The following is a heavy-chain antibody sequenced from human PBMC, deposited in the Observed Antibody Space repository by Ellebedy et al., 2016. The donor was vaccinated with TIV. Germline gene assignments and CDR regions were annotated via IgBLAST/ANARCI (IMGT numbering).Heavy chain of an antibody. Sequence: ASVKVSCKASGGTFSSYAISWVRQAPGQGLEWMGGIIPIFGTANYAQKFQGRVTITADESTSTAYMELSSLRSEDTAVYYCWLVATITAGVYYFDYWGQGTLVTVSS. CDR3: WLVATITAGVYYFDY. V-gene: IGHV1-69*13. D-gene: IGHD5-12*01. CDR1: GGTFSSYA. J-gene: IGHJ4*02. CDR2: IIPIFGTA.